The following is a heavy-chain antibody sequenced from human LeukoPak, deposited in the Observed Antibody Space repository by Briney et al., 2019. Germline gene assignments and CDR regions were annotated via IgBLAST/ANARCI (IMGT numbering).Heavy chain of an antibody. D-gene: IGHD2-2*01. Sequence: GGSLRLSCAASGLTFSNYWMSWVPQAPGKGLEWVANIKQDGSVKYYVDSVKGRFTISGDNAKNSLYLQMNSLRAEDTAVYYCARLKLLWSNYFDYWGQGTLVTVSS. CDR2: IKQDGSVK. J-gene: IGHJ4*02. CDR1: GLTFSNYW. CDR3: ARLKLLWSNYFDY. V-gene: IGHV3-7*01.